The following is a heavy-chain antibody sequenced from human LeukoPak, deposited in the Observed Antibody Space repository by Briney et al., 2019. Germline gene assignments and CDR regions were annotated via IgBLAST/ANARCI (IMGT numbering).Heavy chain of an antibody. D-gene: IGHD2-15*01. Sequence: ASVKVSCKASGGTFSSYAISWVRQAPGQGLEWMGGINPVFDAPKYAQTFKGRVTITADASTTTAYMELSSLRSEDTAVYYCAREGCSGGNCYSEFYYFGMDVWGQGTTVTVSS. CDR1: GGTFSSYA. CDR2: INPVFDAP. J-gene: IGHJ6*02. CDR3: AREGCSGGNCYSEFYYFGMDV. V-gene: IGHV1-69*13.